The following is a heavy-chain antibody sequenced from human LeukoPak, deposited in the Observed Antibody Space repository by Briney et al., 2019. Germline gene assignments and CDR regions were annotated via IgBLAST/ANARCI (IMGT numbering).Heavy chain of an antibody. CDR2: INHSGST. V-gene: IGHV4-34*01. CDR3: ARHPEDYYDSSAYYDGFDM. J-gene: IGHJ3*02. Sequence: PSETLSLTCAVYGGSFSGYYWSWIRQPPGKGLEWIGEINHSGSTNYNPSLKSRVTISVDTSKNQFSLKLSSVTAADTAVYYCARHPEDYYDSSAYYDGFDMWGQGTMVTVSS. D-gene: IGHD3-22*01. CDR1: GGSFSGYY.